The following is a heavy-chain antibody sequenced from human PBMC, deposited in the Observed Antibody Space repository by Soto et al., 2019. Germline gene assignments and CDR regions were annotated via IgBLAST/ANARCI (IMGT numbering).Heavy chain of an antibody. D-gene: IGHD5-12*01. V-gene: IGHV4-59*08. J-gene: IGHJ3*02. CDR2: IYYSGST. Sequence: SETLSLTCTVSGGSISSYYWSWIRQPPGKGLEWIGYIYYSGSTNYNPSLKSRVTISVDTSKNQFSLKLSSVTAADTAVYYCARRHSGYRAHAFDIWGQGTMVTVSS. CDR3: ARRHSGYRAHAFDI. CDR1: GGSISSYY.